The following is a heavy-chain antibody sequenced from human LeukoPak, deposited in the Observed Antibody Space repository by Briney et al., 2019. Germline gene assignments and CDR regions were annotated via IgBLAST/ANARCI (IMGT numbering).Heavy chain of an antibody. J-gene: IGHJ4*02. Sequence: ASVKLYCKASGYTFTGYYMHWVRQAPGQRLEWMGWINPNSGGTNYAQKFQGRVTMTRDTSISTAYMELSRLRSDDTAVYYCARNKYSSGYITGSPFDYWGQGTLDSVSS. CDR2: INPNSGGT. V-gene: IGHV1-2*02. CDR1: GYTFTGYY. D-gene: IGHD6-19*01. CDR3: ARNKYSSGYITGSPFDY.